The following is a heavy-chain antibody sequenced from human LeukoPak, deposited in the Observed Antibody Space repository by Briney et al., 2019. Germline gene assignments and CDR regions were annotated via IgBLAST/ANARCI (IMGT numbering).Heavy chain of an antibody. CDR3: ARKSN. CDR1: GGSFSGYY. J-gene: IGHJ4*02. V-gene: IGHV4-34*01. Sequence: PSETLSLTCAVYGGSFSGYYWSWIRQPPGKGLEWTGEINHSGSTNYNPSLKSRVTISVDTSKNQFSLKLSSVTAADTAVYYCARKSNWGQGTLVTVAS. CDR2: INHSGST.